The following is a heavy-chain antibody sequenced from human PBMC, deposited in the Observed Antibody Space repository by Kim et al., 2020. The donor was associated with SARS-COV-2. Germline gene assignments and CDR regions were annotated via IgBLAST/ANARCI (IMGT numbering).Heavy chain of an antibody. Sequence: ASVKVSCKASGYSFITFGFSWVRQAPGQGLEWMGWISAYNGHTNYAQKFQGRVTMTTDTSTSTAYMELESLRFNDTAVYYCAREEFLGGRMDVWGQGTTVIVSS. CDR3: AREEFLGGRMDV. CDR1: GYSFITFG. J-gene: IGHJ6*02. D-gene: IGHD3-16*01. CDR2: ISAYNGHT. V-gene: IGHV1-18*01.